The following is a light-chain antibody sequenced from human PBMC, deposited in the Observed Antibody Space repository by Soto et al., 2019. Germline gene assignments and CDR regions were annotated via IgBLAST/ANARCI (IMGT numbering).Light chain of an antibody. CDR3: QQSYSTLCS. CDR1: QTINNY. Sequence: DIQMTQSPSSLSASVGDSVSITCRTSQTINNYLNWYQQKPGKAPKLLIYVASTLQGGVPSRFSGSGSGTEFSLTISSMQPEDCATYYCQQSYSTLCSFGPGTKVDVK. J-gene: IGKJ3*01. CDR2: VAS. V-gene: IGKV1-39*01.